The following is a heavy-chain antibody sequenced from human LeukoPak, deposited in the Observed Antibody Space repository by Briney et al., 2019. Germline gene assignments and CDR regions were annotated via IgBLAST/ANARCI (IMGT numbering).Heavy chain of an antibody. CDR2: ISGSGGST. D-gene: IGHD5-18*01. J-gene: IGHJ4*02. CDR1: GFTFSSYA. Sequence: GGSLRLSCAASGFTFSSYAMSLVRQAPGKGLEWVSAISGSGGSTYYADSVKGRFTISRDNSKNTLYLQMNSLRAEDTAVYYCARRKDTAMAPFDYWGQGTLVTVSS. CDR3: ARRKDTAMAPFDY. V-gene: IGHV3-23*01.